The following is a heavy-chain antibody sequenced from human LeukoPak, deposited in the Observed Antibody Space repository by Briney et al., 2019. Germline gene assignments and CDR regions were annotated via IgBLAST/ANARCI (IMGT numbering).Heavy chain of an antibody. J-gene: IGHJ4*02. CDR3: ARDIWDSSGRFFDY. CDR2: IYSGGST. CDR1: GFTFSSYW. Sequence: PGGSLRLSCAASGFTFSSYWMTWVRQAPGKGLEWVSVIYSGGSTYYADSVKGRFTISRDNSKNTLYLQMNSLRAEDTAVYYCARDIWDSSGRFFDYWGQGTLVTVSS. D-gene: IGHD3-22*01. V-gene: IGHV3-53*01.